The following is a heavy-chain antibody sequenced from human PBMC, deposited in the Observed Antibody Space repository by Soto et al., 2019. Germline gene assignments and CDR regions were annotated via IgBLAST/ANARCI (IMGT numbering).Heavy chain of an antibody. D-gene: IGHD1-26*01. CDR1: GFTFSSYA. J-gene: IGHJ6*02. V-gene: IGHV3-30-3*01. CDR2: ISYDGSNK. CDR3: ARDLGGRRFPFWYYYYYGMDV. Sequence: QVQLVESGGGVVQPGRSLRLSCAASGFTFSSYAMHWVRQAPGKGLEWVAVISYDGSNKYYADSVKGRFTISRDNSKNTLYLQMNSLRAEDTAVYYCARDLGGRRFPFWYYYYYGMDVWGQGTTVTVSS.